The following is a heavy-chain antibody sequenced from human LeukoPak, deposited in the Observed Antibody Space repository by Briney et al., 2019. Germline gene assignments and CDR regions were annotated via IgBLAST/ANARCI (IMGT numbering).Heavy chain of an antibody. Sequence: SETLSLTCAVYGGSFSGYYWSWIRQPPGKGLEWIGEINHSGSTNYNPSLKSRVTISVDTSKNQFSLKLSSVTAADTAVYYCARGRGYYYDSSGYYPSGDYWGQGTLVTVSS. D-gene: IGHD3-22*01. CDR2: INHSGST. J-gene: IGHJ4*02. V-gene: IGHV4-34*01. CDR3: ARGRGYYYDSSGYYPSGDY. CDR1: GGSFSGYY.